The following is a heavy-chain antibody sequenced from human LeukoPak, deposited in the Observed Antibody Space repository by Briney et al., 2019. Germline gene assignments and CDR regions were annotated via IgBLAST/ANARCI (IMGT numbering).Heavy chain of an antibody. J-gene: IGHJ3*02. Sequence: GWSLRLSCAASGSTFSSYEMTWVRQAPGKGLEWVANIKQDGSEKYYVDSVRGRFTISRDNAKNSLYLQMNSLRAEDTAVYYCARDARDAQWPPHDAFDIWGQGTMVTVSS. V-gene: IGHV3-7*01. CDR1: GSTFSSYE. D-gene: IGHD6-19*01. CDR2: IKQDGSEK. CDR3: ARDARDAQWPPHDAFDI.